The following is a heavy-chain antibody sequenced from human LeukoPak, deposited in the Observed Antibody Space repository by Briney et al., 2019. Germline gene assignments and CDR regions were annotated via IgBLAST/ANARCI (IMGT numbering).Heavy chain of an antibody. CDR2: INDSGGT. CDR3: ARAFNRRNYKDAFDI. CDR1: GGSFSSYY. Sequence: SETLSLTCSVYGGSFSSYYWSWIRQPPGKGLEWIGEINDSGGTNYNPSLKSRFTISVDTPKNQFSLKLSSVTAADTAVYYCARAFNRRNYKDAFDIWGQGTMVTVSS. J-gene: IGHJ3*02. D-gene: IGHD1-1*01. V-gene: IGHV4-34*01.